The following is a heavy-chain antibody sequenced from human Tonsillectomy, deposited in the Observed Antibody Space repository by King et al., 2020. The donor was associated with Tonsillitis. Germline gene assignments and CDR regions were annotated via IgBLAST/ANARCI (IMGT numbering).Heavy chain of an antibody. CDR3: TTEDIMMTFGGVIPTTL. D-gene: IGHD3-16*02. Sequence: VQLVESGGGLVKPGGSLRLSCAASGFTFSNAWMSWVRQAPGKGLEWVGRIKSKTDGGTTDYAAPVKGRFTISRDDSKNTLYLQMNSLKTEDTAVYYCTTEDIMMTFGGVIPTTLWGQGTMVTVSS. V-gene: IGHV3-15*01. J-gene: IGHJ3*01. CDR1: GFTFSNAW. CDR2: IKSKTDGGTT.